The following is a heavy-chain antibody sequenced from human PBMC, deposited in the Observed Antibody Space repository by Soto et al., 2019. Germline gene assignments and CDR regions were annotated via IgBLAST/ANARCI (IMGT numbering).Heavy chain of an antibody. CDR2: IHYSGST. CDR1: GGSVSGYY. V-gene: IGHV4-59*02. D-gene: IGHD6-13*01. Sequence: SETLSLTCTVSGGSVSGYYWSWIRQPPGKEPELIAYIHYSGSTYYNPSLKTRVTISIDMSKNQFSLKLRSVNAADSAVYYCAKVGRIAAAGTWFDPWGQGILVTVS. CDR3: AKVGRIAAAGTWFDP. J-gene: IGHJ5*02.